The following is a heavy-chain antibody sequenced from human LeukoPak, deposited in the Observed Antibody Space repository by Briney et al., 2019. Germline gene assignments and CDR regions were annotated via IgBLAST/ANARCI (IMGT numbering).Heavy chain of an antibody. CDR1: GGSISSGGYY. V-gene: IGHV4-30-2*01. D-gene: IGHD3-3*01. Sequence: SETLSLTCTVSGGSISSGGYYWSWIRQPPGKGLEWIGYIYHSGSTYYNPSLKSRVTISVDRSKNQFSLELSSVTAADTAVYYCASKGRKSIFGVVRDYWGQGTLVTVSS. CDR3: ASKGRKSIFGVVRDY. CDR2: IYHSGST. J-gene: IGHJ4*02.